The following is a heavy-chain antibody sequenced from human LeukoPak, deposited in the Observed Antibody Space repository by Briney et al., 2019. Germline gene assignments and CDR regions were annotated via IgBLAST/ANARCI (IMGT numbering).Heavy chain of an antibody. CDR2: INPNSGGT. CDR1: GYTFTGYY. V-gene: IGHV1-2*02. Sequence: GASVKVSCKASGYTFTGYYMHWVRPAPGQGLAWMGWINPNSGGTNYAQKFQGRVTMTRDTSISTAYMELSRLRSDDTAVYYCATHYYDSSGFVDYFDYWGQGTLVTVSS. J-gene: IGHJ4*02. D-gene: IGHD3-22*01. CDR3: ATHYYDSSGFVDYFDY.